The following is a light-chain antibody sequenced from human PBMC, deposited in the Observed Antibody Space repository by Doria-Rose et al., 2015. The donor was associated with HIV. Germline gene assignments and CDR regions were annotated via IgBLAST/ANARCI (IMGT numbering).Light chain of an antibody. Sequence: DIRLTQSPESLGMSLGERATLNCKSNQSLLYTSKNYLAWYQQKPGQPPKWLIYWASTRQSGVPARFSGSGSGTDFTLTISSLVAEDVAVYYCQQYYDTPSFGPGTTVDIK. V-gene: IGKV4-1*01. CDR1: QSLLYTSKNY. J-gene: IGKJ3*01. CDR2: WAS. CDR3: QQYYDTPS.